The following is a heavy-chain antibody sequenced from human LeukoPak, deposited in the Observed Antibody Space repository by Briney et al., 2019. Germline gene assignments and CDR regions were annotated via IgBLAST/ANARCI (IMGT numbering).Heavy chain of an antibody. V-gene: IGHV3-74*01. J-gene: IGHJ4*02. CDR2: VNSDGSST. CDR3: ASGSGAGCTDY. Sequence: PRGALRLSSADPRFTPRSYMIHWVRHTPGKGRVCVSRVNSDGSSTRYAEAVKGRFTNSRNNAKNTLYLQMNSLRAEVTALYYCASGSGAGCTDYWGQGTLVTVSS. CDR1: RFTPRSYM. D-gene: IGHD3-10*01.